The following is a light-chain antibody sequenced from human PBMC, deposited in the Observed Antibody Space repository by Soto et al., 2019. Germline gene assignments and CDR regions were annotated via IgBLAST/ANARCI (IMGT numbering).Light chain of an antibody. Sequence: EIVLTQSPVTLSLSPGERATLSCGASQSVRTYLAWYQVKPGQAPRLLIYDASIRATDIPDRFTGSGSGTDFTLTISRLEPEDFAVYYCHQYGYLGTFGQGTKVDIK. CDR2: DAS. CDR1: QSVRTY. J-gene: IGKJ1*01. CDR3: HQYGYLGT. V-gene: IGKV3-20*01.